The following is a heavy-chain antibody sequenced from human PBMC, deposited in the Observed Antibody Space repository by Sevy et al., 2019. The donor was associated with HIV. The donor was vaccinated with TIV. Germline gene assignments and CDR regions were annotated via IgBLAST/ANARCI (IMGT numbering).Heavy chain of an antibody. V-gene: IGHV1-69*06. D-gene: IGHD7-27*01. Sequence: ASVKVSCKASGGTFSSYAISWVRQAPGQGLEWMGGIIPIFGTANYAQKFQGRVTITADKSTSTPYMELSSLRSEDMAVYYCARGELGLNYFDYWGQGTLVTVSS. CDR3: ARGELGLNYFDY. CDR2: IIPIFGTA. J-gene: IGHJ4*02. CDR1: GGTFSSYA.